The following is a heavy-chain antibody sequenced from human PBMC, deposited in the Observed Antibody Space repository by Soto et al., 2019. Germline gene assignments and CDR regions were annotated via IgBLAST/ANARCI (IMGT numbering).Heavy chain of an antibody. CDR3: AKTPGGSGGYLFGWFDP. CDR1: GDSVSSNSAA. Sequence: PSQTLSLTCAISGDSVSSNSAAWNWIRQSPSRGLEWLGRTYYRSKWYNDYAVSVKSQITINPDTSKNQFSLQLNSVTPEDTAVYYCAKTPGGSGGYLFGWFDPWGQGTLVTVSS. V-gene: IGHV6-1*01. J-gene: IGHJ5*02. CDR2: TYYRSKWYN. D-gene: IGHD3-10*01.